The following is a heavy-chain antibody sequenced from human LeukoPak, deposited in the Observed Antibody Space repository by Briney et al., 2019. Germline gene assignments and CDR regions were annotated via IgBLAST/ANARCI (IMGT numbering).Heavy chain of an antibody. V-gene: IGHV4-30-2*01. CDR2: IYHSGST. D-gene: IGHD6-6*01. CDR3: ARTSIAARRANAFDI. J-gene: IGHJ3*02. Sequence: SETLSLTCTVSGGSVSSGSYSWSWIRQPPGKGLEWIGYIYHSGSTYYNPSLKSRVTISVDRSKNQFSLKLSSVTAADTAVYYCARTSIAARRANAFDIWGQGTMVTVSS. CDR1: GGSVSSGSYS.